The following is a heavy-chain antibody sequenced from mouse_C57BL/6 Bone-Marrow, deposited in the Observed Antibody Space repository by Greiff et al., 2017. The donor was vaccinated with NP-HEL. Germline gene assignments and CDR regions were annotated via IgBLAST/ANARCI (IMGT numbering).Heavy chain of an antibody. V-gene: IGHV8-8*01. D-gene: IGHD6-1*01. CDR1: GFSLSTFGMG. CDR2: IWWDDDK. Sequence: QVTLKECGPGILQPSQTLSLTCSFSGFSLSTFGMGVGWIRPPSGQGLEWLAHIWWDDDKYYNPALQSRLTTSKDTSNNQVFRKIANVDTADTATYYCALRQSRDAMDYWGQGTSVTVSS. J-gene: IGHJ4*01. CDR3: ALRQSRDAMDY.